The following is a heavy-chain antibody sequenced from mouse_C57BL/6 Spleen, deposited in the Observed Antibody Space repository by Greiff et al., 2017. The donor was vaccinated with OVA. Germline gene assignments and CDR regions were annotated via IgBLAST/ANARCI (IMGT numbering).Heavy chain of an antibody. J-gene: IGHJ1*03. CDR3: AREGTTVVATRYFDV. V-gene: IGHV14-3*01. D-gene: IGHD1-1*01. CDR1: GFNIQNTY. CDR2: IDPANGNT. Sequence: EVQLQQSVAELVRPGASVKLSCTASGFNIQNTYMHWVKQRPEQGLEWIGRIDPANGNTKYAPKFQGKATITADTSSNTAYLQLSSLTSEDTAIYYCAREGTTVVATRYFDVWGTGTTVTVSS.